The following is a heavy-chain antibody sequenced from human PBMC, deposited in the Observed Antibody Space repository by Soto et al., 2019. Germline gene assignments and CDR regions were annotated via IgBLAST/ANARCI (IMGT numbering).Heavy chain of an antibody. Sequence: SETLSLTCTVSGGTVSTGRYYWSWIRQPPGKGLEWIGYIYYTGSADYNPSLKSRVTMLVDTSKNQFSLKLNSVTAADTAIYYCAKKRVAGRPPIDWGQGTLVTVSS. CDR2: IYYTGSA. CDR3: AKKRVAGRPPID. CDR1: GGTVSTGRYY. J-gene: IGHJ4*02. V-gene: IGHV4-61*01. D-gene: IGHD6-6*01.